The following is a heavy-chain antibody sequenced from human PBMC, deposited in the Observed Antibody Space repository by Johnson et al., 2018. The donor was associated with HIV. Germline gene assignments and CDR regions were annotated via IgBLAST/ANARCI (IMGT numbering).Heavy chain of an antibody. CDR2: IGTTGDT. CDR3: ARDRGGIAEQSGAFDI. D-gene: IGHD6-13*01. CDR1: GFSSSRYA. V-gene: IGHV3-13*01. Sequence: VQLVESGGGVVRPGGSLRLSCAASGFSSSRYAMHWIRQATGKGLEWVSGIGTTGDTYYPGSVKGRFTISRDHAKNSLHLQMNSLTAGDTAVYYCARDRGGIAEQSGAFDIWGQGTMVTVSS. J-gene: IGHJ3*02.